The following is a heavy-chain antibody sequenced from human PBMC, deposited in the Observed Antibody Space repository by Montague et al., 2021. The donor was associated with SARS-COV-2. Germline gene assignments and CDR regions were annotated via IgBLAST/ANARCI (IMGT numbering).Heavy chain of an antibody. D-gene: IGHD3-9*01. J-gene: IGHJ5*02. CDR3: TRGRAISTLFVPHQRWFDP. Sequence: SETLSLTCAVYGGSFSNYYWSWIRQPPGEGLQWIGEIHHSGGTNYNPSLKSRVTISVDTSKNQLSLKLGSVTAADTAVYYCTRGRAISTLFVPHQRWFDPWGQGTLVTVSS. CDR2: IHHSGGT. V-gene: IGHV4-34*01. CDR1: GGSFSNYY.